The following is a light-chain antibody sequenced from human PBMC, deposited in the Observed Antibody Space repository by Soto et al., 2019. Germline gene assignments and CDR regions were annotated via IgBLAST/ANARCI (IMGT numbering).Light chain of an antibody. J-gene: IGKJ5*01. CDR1: QSVTSN. Sequence: EIVITQSPATLSVSPGERATLSCRASQSVTSNLAWYKQRPGQAPRLLIYDASTRATGIPARFSGSGSGTEFTLTISSLQSEDFAVYYCQQYNKWPPITFGQGIRLEIK. CDR3: QQYNKWPPIT. CDR2: DAS. V-gene: IGKV3-15*01.